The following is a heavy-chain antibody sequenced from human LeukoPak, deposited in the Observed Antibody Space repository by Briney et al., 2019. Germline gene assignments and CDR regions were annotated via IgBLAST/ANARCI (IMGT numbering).Heavy chain of an antibody. CDR3: ARGQDYDYAFDI. V-gene: IGHV4-34*01. CDR1: GGSFSGYY. J-gene: IGHJ3*02. CDR2: INHSGST. Sequence: KPSETLSLTCAVYGGSFSGYYWSWIRQPPGKGLEWIGEINHSGSTNYNPSLKSRVTISVDTSKNQFSLKLSSVTAADTAVYYCARGQDYDYAFDIWGQGTMVTVSS. D-gene: IGHD5-12*01.